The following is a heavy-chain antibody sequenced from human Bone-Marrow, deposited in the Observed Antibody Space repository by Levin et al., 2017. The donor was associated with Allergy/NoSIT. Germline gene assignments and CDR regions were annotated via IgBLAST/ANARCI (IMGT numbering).Heavy chain of an antibody. J-gene: IGHJ3*02. CDR1: GFIFPSYA. Sequence: GGSLRLSCEASGFIFPSYAMSWVRQAPGKGLEWVSSISGSDDSTYYTDSVKGRLTISRDNSKNTIYLQMNSLRAADTAVYYCAKVRRGLDAFDIWGQGTMVTVSS. CDR2: ISGSDDST. D-gene: IGHD3/OR15-3a*01. V-gene: IGHV3-23*01. CDR3: AKVRRGLDAFDI.